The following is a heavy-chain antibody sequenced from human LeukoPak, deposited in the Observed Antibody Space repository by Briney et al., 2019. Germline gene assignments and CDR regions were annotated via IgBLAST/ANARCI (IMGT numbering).Heavy chain of an antibody. CDR2: INHSGST. CDR3: ARGRGDLIVGTTTTYFDY. Sequence: KASETLSLTCAVYGGSFSGYYWSWIRQPPGKGLEWIGEINHSGSTNYNPSPKSRVTISVDTSKNQFSLKLSSVTAADTAVYYCARGRGDLIVGTTTTYFDYWGQGTLVTVSS. V-gene: IGHV4-34*01. D-gene: IGHD1-26*01. CDR1: GGSFSGYY. J-gene: IGHJ4*02.